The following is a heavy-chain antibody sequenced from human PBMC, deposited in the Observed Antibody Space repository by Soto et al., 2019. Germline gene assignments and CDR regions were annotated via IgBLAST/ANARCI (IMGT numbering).Heavy chain of an antibody. Sequence: SQTLSLPCTVSGGSLSPNYWSWFRQPPGKGLEWIGYIYYAGTTTYNPSLKSRVSISLDTSKKEVSLKLTSVTAADTAVYYCAPLSAYFRALDPWGRGSLVT. D-gene: IGHD3-22*01. CDR2: IYYAGTT. J-gene: IGHJ5*02. CDR3: APLSAYFRALDP. CDR1: GGSLSPNY. V-gene: IGHV4-59*08.